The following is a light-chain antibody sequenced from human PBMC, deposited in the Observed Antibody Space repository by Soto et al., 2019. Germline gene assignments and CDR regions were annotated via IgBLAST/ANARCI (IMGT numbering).Light chain of an antibody. V-gene: IGLV2-14*01. CDR2: EVS. J-gene: IGLJ1*01. CDR3: STSASSTACV. Sequence: QSFLAQPASVSSSHGQSITSACDGTSSDIGGYNYVSWYQQHPGKAPKLMIYEVSNRPSGVSFRFSGSNSGNTASLTISGLQAEDEADYYCSTSASSTACVFGTGTKGTV. CDR1: SSDIGGYNY.